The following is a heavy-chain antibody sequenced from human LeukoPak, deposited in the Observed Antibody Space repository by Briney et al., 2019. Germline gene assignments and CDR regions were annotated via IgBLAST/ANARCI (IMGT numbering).Heavy chain of an antibody. V-gene: IGHV4-59*08. CDR1: GGSISTYY. Sequence: SETLSLTCTVSGGSISTYYWTWIRQSPGTGLEWIGYIYYSGSTNYNPSLRSRVTISIDASKNQFSLKLSPVTAADTAIYYCARRVATTGRYYFDYWGQGALVTVSS. CDR2: IYYSGST. CDR3: ARRVATTGRYYFDY. J-gene: IGHJ4*02. D-gene: IGHD1-1*01.